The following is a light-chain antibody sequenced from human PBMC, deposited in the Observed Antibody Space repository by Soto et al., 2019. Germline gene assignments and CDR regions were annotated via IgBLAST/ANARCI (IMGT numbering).Light chain of an antibody. CDR1: NSDVGGYNY. CDR2: EVT. J-gene: IGLJ3*02. Sequence: QSALTQPASMSGSPGQSITISCTGTNSDVGGYNYVSWYQQHPGKAPKLMIYEVTSRPSGVSNRFSGSKSGNTASLTISGLQAEDEADYYCSSYTSTTTVVFGGGTKLTVL. CDR3: SSYTSTTTVV. V-gene: IGLV2-14*01.